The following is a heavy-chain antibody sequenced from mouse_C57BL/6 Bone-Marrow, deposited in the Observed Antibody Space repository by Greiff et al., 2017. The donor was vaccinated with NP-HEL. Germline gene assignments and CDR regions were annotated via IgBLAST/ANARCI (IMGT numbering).Heavy chain of an antibody. V-gene: IGHV1-50*01. D-gene: IGHD1-1*01. Sequence: QVQLQQPGAELVKPGASVKLSCKASGYTFTSYWMQWVKQRPGQGLEWIGEIDPSDSYTNYNQKFKGKATLTVDTSSSTAYMQLSSLTSEDSAVYYCARGRPHSSHEADWGKGTRVTVSA. CDR3: ARGRPHSSHEAD. J-gene: IGHJ3*01. CDR1: GYTFTSYW. CDR2: IDPSDSYT.